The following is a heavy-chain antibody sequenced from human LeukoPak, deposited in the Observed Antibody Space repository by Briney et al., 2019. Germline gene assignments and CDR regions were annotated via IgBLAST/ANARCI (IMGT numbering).Heavy chain of an antibody. V-gene: IGHV3-9*01. Sequence: GGSLRLSCAASGFTFDDYAMHWVRQAPGKGLEWVSGISWNSGSIGYADSVKGRFTISRDNAKNSLYLQMNSLRAEDTAVYYCARGGWFGQLLPNDYWGQGTLVTVSS. CDR3: ARGGWFGQLLPNDY. D-gene: IGHD3-10*01. J-gene: IGHJ4*02. CDR2: ISWNSGSI. CDR1: GFTFDDYA.